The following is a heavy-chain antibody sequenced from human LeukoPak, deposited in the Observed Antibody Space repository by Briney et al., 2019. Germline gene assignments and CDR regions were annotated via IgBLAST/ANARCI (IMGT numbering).Heavy chain of an antibody. V-gene: IGHV4-34*01. CDR1: GGSFSGYY. CDR3: ARVSTVREFDY. CDR2: INHSGST. Sequence: SETLSLTCAVYGGSFSGYYWSWIRQPPGKGLERIGEINHSGSTNYNPSLKSRVTTSVDTSKNQFSLKLSSVTAADTAVYYCARVSTVREFDYWGQGTLVTVSS. D-gene: IGHD4-17*01. J-gene: IGHJ4*02.